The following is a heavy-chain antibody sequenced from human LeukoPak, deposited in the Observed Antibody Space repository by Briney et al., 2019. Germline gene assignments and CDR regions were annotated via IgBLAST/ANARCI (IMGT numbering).Heavy chain of an antibody. CDR3: ARRLAVTGIYCFDH. CDR1: GGSISSSSYY. D-gene: IGHD6-19*01. Sequence: PSETLSLTCTVSGGSISSSSYYWGWIRQPPGKGLEWIGYVYYSGATNYNPSLKSRVTISLDTSKNQFSLRLTSVTAADTAVYYCARRLAVTGIYCFDHWGQGTPVTVSS. V-gene: IGHV4-61*05. CDR2: VYYSGAT. J-gene: IGHJ4*02.